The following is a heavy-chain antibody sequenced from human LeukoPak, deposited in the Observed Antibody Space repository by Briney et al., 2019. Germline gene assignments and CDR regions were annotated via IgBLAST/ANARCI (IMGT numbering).Heavy chain of an antibody. Sequence: KFGESLKISCKASGYSFTDYWIGWVRQMPGKGLECMGIIYPGNSDTRYNPSFQGQVTISADKSITTAYLQWSSLKASDTAIYYCAGLIAEGSDAFDIWGQGTMVTVSS. CDR2: IYPGNSDT. J-gene: IGHJ3*02. D-gene: IGHD6-13*01. V-gene: IGHV5-51*01. CDR3: AGLIAEGSDAFDI. CDR1: GYSFTDYW.